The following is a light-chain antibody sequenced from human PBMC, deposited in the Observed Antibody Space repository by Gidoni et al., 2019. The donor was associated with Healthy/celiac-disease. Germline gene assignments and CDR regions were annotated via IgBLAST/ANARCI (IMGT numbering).Light chain of an antibody. CDR3: HQSSSLPFT. CDR1: QSIGSS. Sequence: EIVLTQSPDFQSVTPKEKVTITCRASQSIGSSLHWYQQKPDQSPKLLIKYASQSISGTDFTLTINSLEAEDAAAYYCHQSSSLPFTFXGXTKVEIK. V-gene: IGKV6D-21*02. CDR2: YAS. J-gene: IGKJ4*01.